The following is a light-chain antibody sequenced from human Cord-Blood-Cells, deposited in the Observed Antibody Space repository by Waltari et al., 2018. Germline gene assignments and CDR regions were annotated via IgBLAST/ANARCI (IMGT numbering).Light chain of an antibody. CDR2: AAS. V-gene: IGKV1-6*01. CDR3: LQDYNYPLT. J-gene: IGKJ4*01. Sequence: AIQMTQSPSSLSASVGHRVTITCRASQGIRNDLGWYQQKPGKAPKLLIYAASSLQSGVPSRCSGSGSGTDFTLTISSLQPEDFATYYCLQDYNYPLTFGGGTKVEIK. CDR1: QGIRND.